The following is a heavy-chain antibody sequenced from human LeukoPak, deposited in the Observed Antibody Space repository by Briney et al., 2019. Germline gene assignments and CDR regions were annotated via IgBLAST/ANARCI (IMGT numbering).Heavy chain of an antibody. CDR2: IKSKTDGGTT. J-gene: IGHJ4*02. CDR3: TTDPYYDFWSGYYRFDY. D-gene: IGHD3-3*01. Sequence: GGSLRLSCAASGFTFSNAWMSWVRQAPGKGLEWVGRIKSKTDGGTTDYAAPVKGRFTISRDDSKNTLYLQMNSLKTEDTAVYYCTTDPYYDFWSGYYRFDYWGQGTLVTVSS. CDR1: GFTFSNAW. V-gene: IGHV3-15*01.